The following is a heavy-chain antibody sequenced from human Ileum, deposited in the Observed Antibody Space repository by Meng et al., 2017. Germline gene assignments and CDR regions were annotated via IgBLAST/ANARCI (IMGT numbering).Heavy chain of an antibody. CDR1: GGSFSSDNYY. CDR2: TYYNGSP. V-gene: IGHV4-30-4*01. J-gene: IGHJ4*02. CDR3: ARERRHYYGSGSFDY. D-gene: IGHD3-10*01. Sequence: QVQLQESGPGLGKPSQTLSRTCSVSGGSFSSDNYYWTWIRQTPGKGLEWIGLTYYNGSPFYNPSLRSRVTISVDTSKDQFSLKLTSVTAADTAVYYCARERRHYYGSGSFDYWGQGILVTVSS.